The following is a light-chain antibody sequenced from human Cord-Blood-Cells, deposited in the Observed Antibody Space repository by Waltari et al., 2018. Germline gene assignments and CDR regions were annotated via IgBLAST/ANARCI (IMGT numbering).Light chain of an antibody. CDR2: AAS. J-gene: IGKJ4*01. CDR1: QSISSY. V-gene: IGKV1-39*01. CDR3: QQSYSTPFT. Sequence: DIQMTQSPSSLSASVGDRVTITCRASQSISSYLNWYQQKPGKAPKLLIYAASNLQSGVPSRFSGSGSGTYFTLTISSLQPEDFATYYCQQSYSTPFTFGGGTKVEIK.